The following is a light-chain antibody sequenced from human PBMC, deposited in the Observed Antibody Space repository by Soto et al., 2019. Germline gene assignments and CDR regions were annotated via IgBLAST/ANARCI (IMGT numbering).Light chain of an antibody. Sequence: QSVLTQPASVSVTPGQSITISCTGTNSHVGTHTLVSWYQQHPGKAPKLIIYEGTKRPSGVSKRFSGSKAGNTASLTITGLQAEDEADYYCCSYALLLGTGTKVTVL. CDR2: EGT. J-gene: IGLJ1*01. CDR3: CSYALL. CDR1: NSHVGTHTL. V-gene: IGLV2-23*01.